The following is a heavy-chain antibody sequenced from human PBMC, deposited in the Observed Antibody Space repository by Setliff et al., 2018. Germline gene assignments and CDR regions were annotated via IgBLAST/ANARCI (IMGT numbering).Heavy chain of an antibody. D-gene: IGHD3-3*01. Sequence: GGSLRLSCAASGFTFSSYWMHWVRHAPGKGLVWVSRINSDGSSTSYADSVKGRFTISRDNAKNTLYLQMNSLRAEDTAVYYCARDGGLLQFLEWSRSYMDVWGKGTTVTVSS. CDR1: GFTFSSYW. V-gene: IGHV3-74*01. J-gene: IGHJ6*03. CDR3: ARDGGLLQFLEWSRSYMDV. CDR2: INSDGSST.